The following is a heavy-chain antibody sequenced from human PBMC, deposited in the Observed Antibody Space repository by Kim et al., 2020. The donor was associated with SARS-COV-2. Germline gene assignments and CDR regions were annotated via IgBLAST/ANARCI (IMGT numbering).Heavy chain of an antibody. V-gene: IGHV1-46*01. CDR3: ARDAIPHVYSSSWYALDY. J-gene: IGHJ4*02. CDR1: GYTFTSYY. Sequence: ASVKVSCKASGYTFTSYYMHWVRQAPGQGLEWMGIINPSGGSTSYAQKFQGRVTMTRDTSTSTVYMELSSLRSEDTAVYYCARDAIPHVYSSSWYALDYWGQGTLVTVSS. D-gene: IGHD6-13*01. CDR2: INPSGGST.